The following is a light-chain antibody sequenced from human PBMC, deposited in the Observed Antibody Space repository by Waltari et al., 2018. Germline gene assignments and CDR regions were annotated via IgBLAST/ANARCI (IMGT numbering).Light chain of an antibody. CDR3: QNHERLPAT. Sequence: ELVLTQSPGTLSLSPGEKATLACRASQSVGRFLAWYQQQPGQAPRLLIYQASTRATGIPHRLRGSGSGTDFSLTISRLEIEDFAVYYCQNHERLPATFGQGTKVE. J-gene: IGKJ1*01. CDR1: QSVGRF. V-gene: IGKV3-20*01. CDR2: QAS.